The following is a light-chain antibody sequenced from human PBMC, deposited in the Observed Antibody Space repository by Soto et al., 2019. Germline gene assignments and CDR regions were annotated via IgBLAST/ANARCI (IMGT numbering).Light chain of an antibody. CDR1: QDICSW. Sequence: DIQVTQSPSSVSTSVGNLGTITCRSGQDICSWLTWYQHEPGKAPKLLISTASSLQSGVPSRFSGSGSGTEFTLTISSLQPEDFATYYCQHANRVPLTFGGGTKVDIK. J-gene: IGKJ4*01. V-gene: IGKV1D-12*01. CDR2: TAS. CDR3: QHANRVPLT.